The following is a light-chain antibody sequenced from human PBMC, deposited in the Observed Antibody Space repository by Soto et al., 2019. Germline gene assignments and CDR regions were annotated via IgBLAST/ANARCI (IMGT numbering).Light chain of an antibody. CDR1: QTISSW. J-gene: IGKJ5*01. CDR2: KAS. Sequence: DMQMTPSPFTVSVSVGDRVTITCRASQTISSWYAWYQQKPGKAPKRLIYKASSLESGVPPRFSGSRSGTAFTLPISSLQHDDFATYSCQQYHSYSITFGQGTRLEI. V-gene: IGKV1-5*03. CDR3: QQYHSYSIT.